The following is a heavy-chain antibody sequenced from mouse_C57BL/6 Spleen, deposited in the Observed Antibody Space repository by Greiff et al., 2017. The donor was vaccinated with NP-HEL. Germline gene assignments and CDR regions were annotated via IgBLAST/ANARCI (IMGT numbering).Heavy chain of an antibody. D-gene: IGHD1-1*01. V-gene: IGHV14-2*01. CDR3: ARGVTTVTHFDY. CDR1: GFNIKDYY. CDR2: IDPEDGDT. J-gene: IGHJ2*01. Sequence: VQLQQSGAELVKPGASVKLSCTASGFNIKDYYMHWVKQRTEQGLEWIGRIDPEDGDTKYAPKFQGKATITADTSSNTAYRQLSSLTSEDTAVYYCARGVTTVTHFDYWGKGTTLTVSS.